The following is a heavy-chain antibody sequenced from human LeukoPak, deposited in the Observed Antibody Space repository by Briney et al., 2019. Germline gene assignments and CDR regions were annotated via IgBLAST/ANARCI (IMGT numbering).Heavy chain of an antibody. V-gene: IGHV3-73*01. Sequence: GGSLRLSCAASGLTFSGSAMHWVRQASGKGLEWVGRIRSKANSYATAYAASVKGRFTISRDDSKNTAYLQMNSLKTEDTAVYYCTRHTGGGSGSGPYYYYMDVWGKGTTVTISS. CDR2: IRSKANSYAT. D-gene: IGHD3-10*01. J-gene: IGHJ6*03. CDR3: TRHTGGGSGSGPYYYYMDV. CDR1: GLTFSGSA.